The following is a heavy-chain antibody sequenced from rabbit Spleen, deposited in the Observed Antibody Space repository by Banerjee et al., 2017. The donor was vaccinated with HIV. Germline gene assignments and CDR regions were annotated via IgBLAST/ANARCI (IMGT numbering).Heavy chain of an antibody. CDR3: ARDTGTSFSTYGMDL. J-gene: IGHJ6*01. CDR2: IYAGSSGTT. Sequence: QEQLEESGGDLVKPGASLTLPCTASGFSFRCRYWMCWVRQAPGKGLEWIACIYAGSSGTTYYASWAKGRFTISKASSTTVTLQVTSLTVADTATYFCARDTGTSFSTYGMDLWGPGTLVTV. V-gene: IGHV1S45*01. CDR1: GFSFRCRYW. D-gene: IGHD8-1*01.